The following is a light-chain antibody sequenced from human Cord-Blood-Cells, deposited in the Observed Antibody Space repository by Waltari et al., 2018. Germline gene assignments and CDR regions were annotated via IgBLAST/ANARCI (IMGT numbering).Light chain of an antibody. CDR1: SSAVGGYNP. Sequence: QSALPQPASVSGSPGQSITISCTGPSSAVGGYNPVPWYQQHPGKAPKLLIYEVSKRPSGVSNRFSGSKSGNTASLTISGLQAEDEADYYCCSYAGSSTYVFGTGTKVTVL. V-gene: IGLV2-23*02. J-gene: IGLJ1*01. CDR2: EVS. CDR3: CSYAGSSTYV.